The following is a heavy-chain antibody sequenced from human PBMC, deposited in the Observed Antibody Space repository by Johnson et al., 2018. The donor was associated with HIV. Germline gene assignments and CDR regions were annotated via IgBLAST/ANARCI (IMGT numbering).Heavy chain of an antibody. Sequence: VQLVESGGGVVQPGRSLRLSCAASGFTFSSYAMHWVRQAPGKGLEWVAVISYDGSNKYYADSVKGRFTISRDNSKNTLYLQMNSLRAEDTALYYCATGGMVVASNFGDAFDIWGQGTMVTVSS. CDR1: GFTFSSYA. CDR3: ATGGMVVASNFGDAFDI. D-gene: IGHD2-15*01. J-gene: IGHJ3*02. V-gene: IGHV3-30*04. CDR2: ISYDGSNK.